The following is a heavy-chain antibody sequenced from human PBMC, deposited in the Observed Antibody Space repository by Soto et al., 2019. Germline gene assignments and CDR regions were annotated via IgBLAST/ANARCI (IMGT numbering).Heavy chain of an antibody. CDR1: GYTFTSYA. Sequence: QAQLVQSGTEVEKPGASVKVSCKASGYTFTSYAISWVRQAPGQGLEWMGWISANNGNTNYAQKLQGRVTMTADTSTSTAYMELRSPRSDDTAVYYCARGWGGIVVAGTRLDYWGQGTLVTVSS. CDR3: ARGWGGIVVAGTRLDY. V-gene: IGHV1-18*01. CDR2: ISANNGNT. D-gene: IGHD6-19*01. J-gene: IGHJ4*02.